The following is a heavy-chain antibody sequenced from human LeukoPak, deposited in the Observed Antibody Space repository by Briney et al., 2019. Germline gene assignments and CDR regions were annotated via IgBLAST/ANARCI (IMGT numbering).Heavy chain of an antibody. Sequence: PGGSLRLSCAASGFTFSSYAMSWVRQAPGKGLEWVSATSGSGGSTYYADSVKGRFTISRDNSKNTLYLQMNSLRAEDTAVYYCAKAILPTVTTPFDYWGQGTLVTVSS. CDR1: GFTFSSYA. V-gene: IGHV3-23*01. CDR2: TSGSGGST. CDR3: AKAILPTVTTPFDY. J-gene: IGHJ4*02. D-gene: IGHD4-17*01.